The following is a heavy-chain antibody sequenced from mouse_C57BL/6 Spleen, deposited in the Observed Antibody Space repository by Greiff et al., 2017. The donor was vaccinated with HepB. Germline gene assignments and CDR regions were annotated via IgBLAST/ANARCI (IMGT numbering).Heavy chain of an antibody. CDR1: GYTFTDYY. V-gene: IGHV1-26*01. J-gene: IGHJ3*01. Sequence: EVQLQQSGPELVKPGASVKISCKASGYTFTDYYMNWVKQSHGKSLEWIGDINPNNGGTSYNQKFKGKATLTVDKSSSTAYMELRSLTSEDSAVYYCARPIYYDYGGWFAYWGQGTLVTVSA. D-gene: IGHD2-4*01. CDR2: INPNNGGT. CDR3: ARPIYYDYGGWFAY.